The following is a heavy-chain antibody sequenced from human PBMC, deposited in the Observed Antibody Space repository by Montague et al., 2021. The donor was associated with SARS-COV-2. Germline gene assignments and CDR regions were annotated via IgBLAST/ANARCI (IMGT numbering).Heavy chain of an antibody. CDR1: GYIFSSYS. D-gene: IGHD2-15*01. V-gene: IGHV1-18*01. CDR3: ARDWYCRGGRCHNTFDI. Sequence: SVKVSCKASGYIFSSYSISWVRQAPGHGLEWMGWISTYDYKTNYAQMVQGRVTVTTDTSTSTVYTELRSLRSDDTAVYYCARDWYCRGGRCHNTFDIWGQGTLVTVSS. CDR2: ISTYDYKT. J-gene: IGHJ3*02.